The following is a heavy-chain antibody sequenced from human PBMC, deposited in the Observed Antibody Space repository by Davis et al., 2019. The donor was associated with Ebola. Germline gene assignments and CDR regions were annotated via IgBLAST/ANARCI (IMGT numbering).Heavy chain of an antibody. CDR2: IIPIFGTA. CDR1: GGTFSSYA. D-gene: IGHD6-19*01. Sequence: SVKVSCKASGGTFSSYAISWVRQAPGQGLEWMGGIIPIFGTANYAQKFQGWVTMTRDTSISTAYMELSRLRSDDTAVYYCARASVAGTAHYYGMDVWGQGTTVTVSS. CDR3: ARASVAGTAHYYGMDV. V-gene: IGHV1-69*05. J-gene: IGHJ6*02.